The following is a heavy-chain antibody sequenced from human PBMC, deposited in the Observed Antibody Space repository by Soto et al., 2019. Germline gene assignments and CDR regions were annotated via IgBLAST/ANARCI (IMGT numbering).Heavy chain of an antibody. CDR1: RFTFSSYA. D-gene: IGHD3-3*01. CDR2: ISYDGSNK. Sequence: GGYLILSCAASRFTFSSYAMHWVRPAPGKGVAGVAVISYDGSNKYYADSVKGRFTISRDNSKNTLYLQMNSLRAEDTAVYYCARDITIFGVVITLYYYYGMDVWGQGTTVTVSS. J-gene: IGHJ6*02. V-gene: IGHV3-30-3*01. CDR3: ARDITIFGVVITLYYYYGMDV.